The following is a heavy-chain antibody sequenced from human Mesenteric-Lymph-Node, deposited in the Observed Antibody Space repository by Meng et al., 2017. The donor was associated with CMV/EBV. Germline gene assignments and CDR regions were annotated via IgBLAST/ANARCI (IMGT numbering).Heavy chain of an antibody. D-gene: IGHD2-21*01. Sequence: GGSLRLSCAASGFTFSSYKMNWVRQAPGKGLEWVSSISTSSSYIYYADSVKGRFTISRDNAKNSLYLQMNSLRAEDTAVYYCARDTLSYCGGDCYSDFQHWGKGTLVTVSS. CDR2: ISTSSSYI. V-gene: IGHV3-21*06. CDR1: GFTFSSYK. J-gene: IGHJ1*01. CDR3: ARDTLSYCGGDCYSDFQH.